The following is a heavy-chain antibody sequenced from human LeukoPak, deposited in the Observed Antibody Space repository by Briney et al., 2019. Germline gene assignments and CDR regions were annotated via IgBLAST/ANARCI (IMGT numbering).Heavy chain of an antibody. Sequence: ASVKVSCKSSGFTFTNYLLHWVRPAPGQGLEWVGRIAPSGDTTNYAQKFRDRVTMTRDTSTSTVYMELRSLRSEDTAVYSCVREESGGYFDYWGQGTLVSVSS. J-gene: IGHJ4*02. CDR1: GFTFTNYL. D-gene: IGHD2-8*02. CDR2: IAPSGDTT. CDR3: VREESGGYFDY. V-gene: IGHV1-46*01.